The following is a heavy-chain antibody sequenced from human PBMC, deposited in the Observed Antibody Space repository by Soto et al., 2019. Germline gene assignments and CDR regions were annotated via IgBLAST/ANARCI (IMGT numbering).Heavy chain of an antibody. CDR2: INPKSGGT. CDR1: GYTFTGYY. CDR3: ARGITMVRGVLLDAFDI. V-gene: IGHV1-2*04. D-gene: IGHD3-10*01. J-gene: IGHJ3*02. Sequence: QVQLVQSGAEVKKPGASVKVSCKASGYTFTGYYMHWVRQAPGQGLEWMGWINPKSGGTNYAQKFQGWVTMPRDPSISTAYMELSRLRSDDTAVYYCARGITMVRGVLLDAFDIWGQGTMVTVSS.